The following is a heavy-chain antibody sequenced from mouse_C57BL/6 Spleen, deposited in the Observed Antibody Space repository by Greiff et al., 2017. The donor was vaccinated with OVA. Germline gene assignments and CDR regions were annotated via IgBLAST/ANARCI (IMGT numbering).Heavy chain of an antibody. J-gene: IGHJ3*01. CDR2: ISSGSSTI. CDR1: GFTFSDYG. Sequence: EVMLVESGGGLVKPGGSLKLSCAASGFTFSDYGMHWVRQAPEKGLEWVAYISSGSSTIYYADTVKGRFTISRDNAKNTLFLQMTSLRSEDTAMYYCARADRFAYWGQGTLVTVSA. V-gene: IGHV5-17*01. CDR3: ARADRFAY.